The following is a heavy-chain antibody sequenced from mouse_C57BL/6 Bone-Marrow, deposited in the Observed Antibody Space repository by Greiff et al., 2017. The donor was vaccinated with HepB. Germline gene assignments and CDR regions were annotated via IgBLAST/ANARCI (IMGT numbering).Heavy chain of an antibody. J-gene: IGHJ4*01. D-gene: IGHD2-2*01. V-gene: IGHV5-17*01. CDR1: GFTFRDYG. CDR3: ARRLRRPHYYAMDY. CDR2: ICSGSCTI. Sequence: EVQVVESGGGLVKPGGSLKLSCAASGFTFRDYGMHWVRQAPEKGLEWVAYICSGSCTIYYADTVKGRFTISRDNAKNTLFLQMTSLRSEDTAMYYCARRLRRPHYYAMDYWGQGTSVTVSS.